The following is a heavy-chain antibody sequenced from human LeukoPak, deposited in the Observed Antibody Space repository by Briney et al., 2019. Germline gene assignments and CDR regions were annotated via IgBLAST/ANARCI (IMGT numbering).Heavy chain of an antibody. CDR1: GFTFSSYW. D-gene: IGHD3-10*01. Sequence: GGSLRLSCAASGFTFSSYWMHWVRQAPGKGLVWVSRINTDGSSTSYADSVKGRFTISRDNAKNTLYLQMNSLRAEDTAVYYCARDHGFGELLPYYYYGMDVWGQGTTVTVSS. V-gene: IGHV3-74*01. CDR2: INTDGSST. CDR3: ARDHGFGELLPYYYYGMDV. J-gene: IGHJ6*02.